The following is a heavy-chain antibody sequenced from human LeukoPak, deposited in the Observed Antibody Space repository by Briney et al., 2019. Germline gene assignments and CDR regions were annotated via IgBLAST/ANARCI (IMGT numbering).Heavy chain of an antibody. J-gene: IGHJ6*02. CDR2: MNPNSGNT. CDR1: GYTFTSYD. Sequence: ASVKVSCKASGYTFTSYDISWVRQATGQGLEWMGWMNPNSGNTGYAQKFQGRVTMTRNTSISTAYMELSSLRSEDTAVYYCARYDILTGYYNYYYGMDVWGQGTTVTVSS. CDR3: ARYDILTGYYNYYYGMDV. D-gene: IGHD3-9*01. V-gene: IGHV1-8*01.